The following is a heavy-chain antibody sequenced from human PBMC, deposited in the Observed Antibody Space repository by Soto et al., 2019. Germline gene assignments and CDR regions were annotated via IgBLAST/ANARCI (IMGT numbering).Heavy chain of an antibody. V-gene: IGHV3-74*01. Sequence: PGGSLRLSCAASGFTFSSYWRHWVRQAPGKGLVWVSGISSGGSSTSYADSVTGRFTISRDNSTNTLSLQMSSLRAEDTAVYYCIKGGGADYYSHYAFDFWGQGTMVTVSS. CDR1: GFTFSSYW. CDR2: ISSGGSST. CDR3: IKGGGADYYSHYAFDF. D-gene: IGHD2-21*02. J-gene: IGHJ3*01.